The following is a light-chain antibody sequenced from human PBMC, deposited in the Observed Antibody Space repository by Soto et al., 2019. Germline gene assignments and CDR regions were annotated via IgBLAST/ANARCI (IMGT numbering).Light chain of an antibody. CDR1: QSLVYSDGNTY. Sequence: DIVMTQSPLSLPVTLGQPASISCRSSQSLVYSDGNTYLNWFQQRPGQSPRRLIYKVSNRDSGVPSRFSGSGSGTDFTLTISSLQHEDFATYYCQQSYYNPTFGQGTKVDI. J-gene: IGKJ1*01. CDR3: QQSYYNPT. V-gene: IGKV2-30*01. CDR2: KVS.